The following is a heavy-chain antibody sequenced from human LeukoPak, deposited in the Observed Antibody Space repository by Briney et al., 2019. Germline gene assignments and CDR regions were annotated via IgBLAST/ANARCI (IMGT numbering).Heavy chain of an antibody. J-gene: IGHJ6*03. Sequence: GGSLRLSCAASGFAFNNAWMSWVRQAPGKGLEWVGRIKSKTDGGTTDYAAPVKGRFTISRDDSKNTLYLQMNSLKTEDTAVYYCTGQPYSSSLGGYYYYYMDVWGKGTTVTVSS. V-gene: IGHV3-15*01. CDR1: GFAFNNAW. CDR2: IKSKTDGGTT. D-gene: IGHD6-13*01. CDR3: TGQPYSSSLGGYYYYYMDV.